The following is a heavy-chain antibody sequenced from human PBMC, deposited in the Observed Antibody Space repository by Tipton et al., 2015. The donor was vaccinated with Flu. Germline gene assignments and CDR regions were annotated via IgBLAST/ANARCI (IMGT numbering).Heavy chain of an antibody. D-gene: IGHD2-2*01. J-gene: IGHJ4*02. CDR3: ARTRGGYCSSTSCYADYFDF. CDR1: GFTFNTYW. CDR2: IKQGGSEK. V-gene: IGHV3-7*01. Sequence: SLRLSCAASGFTFNTYWMSWVRQAPGKGLEWVASIKQGGSEKYYVDSVKGRFTISRDNAKNSLYLQMNSLRAEDTAVYYCARTRGGYCSSTSCYADYFDFWGQGTLVTVSS.